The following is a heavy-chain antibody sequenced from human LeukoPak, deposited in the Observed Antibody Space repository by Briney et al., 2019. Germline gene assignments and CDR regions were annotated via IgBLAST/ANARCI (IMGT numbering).Heavy chain of an antibody. J-gene: IGHJ6*03. CDR2: IYYSGST. V-gene: IGHV4-59*12. Sequence: PSETLSLTSTVPGGSISSYYWSCIRQPPGKRLEWIGHIYYSGSTNNNPSLKSRVTMSVDTSKNQFSLKLSSVTAADTAVYCCARAIQNLCSSTSCYPRRRHYYYYMDVWGKGTTVTVSS. CDR3: ARAIQNLCSSTSCYPRRRHYYYYMDV. D-gene: IGHD2-2*01. CDR1: GGSISSYY.